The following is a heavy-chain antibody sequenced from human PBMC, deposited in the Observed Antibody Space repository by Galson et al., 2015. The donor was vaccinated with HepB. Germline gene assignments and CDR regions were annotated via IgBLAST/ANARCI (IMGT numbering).Heavy chain of an antibody. CDR3: ARDAENYYYGMDV. J-gene: IGHJ6*02. CDR1: GFTFSSYA. V-gene: IGHV3-30*14. CDR2: ISYDGSNK. Sequence: SLRLSCAASGFTFSSYAMHWVRQAPGKGLEWVAVISYDGSNKYYADSVKGRFTISRDNSKNTLYLQMNSLRAEDTAVYYCARDAENYYYGMDVWGQGTTVTVSS.